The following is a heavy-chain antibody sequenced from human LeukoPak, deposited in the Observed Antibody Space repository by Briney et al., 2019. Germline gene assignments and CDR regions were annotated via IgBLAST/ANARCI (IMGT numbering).Heavy chain of an antibody. CDR1: GFNFTSYW. CDR3: ARHPDCTRTSCYVDYYGMDV. D-gene: IGHD2-2*01. Sequence: KDGESLKISCKGSGFNFTSYWIGWVRQMPGKGLEWMGIINPGDSDTRYSPSFQGQVTISADKSISTAYLQWSSLKASDTAMYYCARHPDCTRTSCYVDYYGMDVWGQGTTVTVSS. CDR2: INPGDSDT. J-gene: IGHJ6*02. V-gene: IGHV5-51*01.